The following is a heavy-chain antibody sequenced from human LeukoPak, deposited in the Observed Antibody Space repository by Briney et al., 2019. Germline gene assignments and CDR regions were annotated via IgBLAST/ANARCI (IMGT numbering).Heavy chain of an antibody. D-gene: IGHD2-21*01. CDR1: SDSISNVNYI. Sequence: PSETLSLTCTVSSDSISNVNYIWTWIRQPPGQGLEWIGYIFHSGVTHYNPSLKNRVTMSVDTSKNQFSLSLTSVTAADTAVYYCATYLNRNFKFEYWGRGTLVTVSS. V-gene: IGHV4-30-4*08. CDR2: IFHSGVT. CDR3: ATYLNRNFKFEY. J-gene: IGHJ4*02.